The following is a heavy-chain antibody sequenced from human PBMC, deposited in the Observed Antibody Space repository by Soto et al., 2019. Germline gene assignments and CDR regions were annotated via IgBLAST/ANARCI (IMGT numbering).Heavy chain of an antibody. CDR2: IIPIFGTA. CDR1: GGTFSSYA. V-gene: IGHV1-69*13. D-gene: IGHD6-19*01. CDR3: AREVTIAVAGTGPIDY. Sequence: ASVKVSCKASGGTFSSYAISWVRQAPGQGLEWMGGIIPIFGTANYAQKFQGRVTITADESTSTAYMELSSLRSEDTAVYYCAREVTIAVAGTGPIDYWGQGTLVTVSS. J-gene: IGHJ4*02.